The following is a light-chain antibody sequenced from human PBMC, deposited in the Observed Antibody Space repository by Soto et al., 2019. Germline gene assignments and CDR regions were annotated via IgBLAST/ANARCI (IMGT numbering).Light chain of an antibody. CDR1: PSISSY. Sequence: DIQMTQSPSSLSASVGDRVTITCRASPSISSYLNWYQQKPGKAPKLLIYAASSLQSGVPSRFNGSGSGTDFTLTISSLQPEDFATYYCQQSYSTPRTFGQGTKVEIK. J-gene: IGKJ1*01. CDR2: AAS. CDR3: QQSYSTPRT. V-gene: IGKV1-39*01.